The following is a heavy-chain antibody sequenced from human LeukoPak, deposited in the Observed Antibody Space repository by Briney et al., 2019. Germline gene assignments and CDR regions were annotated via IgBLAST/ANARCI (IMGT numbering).Heavy chain of an antibody. CDR2: INSSSSYI. J-gene: IGHJ6*03. Sequence: GGSLRLSCAASGFTFSSYSLNWVRQAPGKGLEWVSSINSSSSYIYYADSVKGRFTISRDNAENSLYLQMNSLRAEDTAVYSCARGAGPYYYHYMDVWGKGTTVTVSS. CDR3: ARGAGPYYYHYMDV. D-gene: IGHD6-13*01. V-gene: IGHV3-21*06. CDR1: GFTFSSYS.